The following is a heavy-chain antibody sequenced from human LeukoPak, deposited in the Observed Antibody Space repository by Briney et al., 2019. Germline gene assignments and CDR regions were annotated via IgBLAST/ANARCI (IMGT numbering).Heavy chain of an antibody. J-gene: IGHJ6*02. Sequence: SETPSLTCTVSGGSISSYYWSWIRQPAGKGLEWIGRIYTSGSTNYNPSLKSRVTMSVDTSKNQFSLKLSSVTAADTAVYYCARWATVVTNYYYGMDVWGQGTTVTVSS. CDR2: IYTSGST. CDR1: GGSISSYY. D-gene: IGHD4-23*01. CDR3: ARWATVVTNYYYGMDV. V-gene: IGHV4-4*07.